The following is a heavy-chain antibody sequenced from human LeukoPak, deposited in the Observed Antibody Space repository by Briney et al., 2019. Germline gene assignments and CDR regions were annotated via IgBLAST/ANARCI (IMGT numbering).Heavy chain of an antibody. CDR3: ARETYFYDTTYYYVKYFDS. CDR1: GFTFSDYY. Sequence: GGSLRLSCAASGFTFSDYYISWIRQAPGKGLEWVSYISSSRSTIYYADSVQGRFTISRDNAKNSLYLQMNSLRAEDTAVYYCARETYFYDTTYYYVKYFDSWGQGTLVTVSS. V-gene: IGHV3-11*01. D-gene: IGHD3-22*01. CDR2: ISSSRSTI. J-gene: IGHJ4*02.